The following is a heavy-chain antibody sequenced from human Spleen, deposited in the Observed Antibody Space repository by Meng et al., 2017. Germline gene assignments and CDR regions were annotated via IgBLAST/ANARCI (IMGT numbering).Heavy chain of an antibody. CDR2: IEQKGNEK. CDR1: GFPFFGYW. Sequence: GESLKISCVASGFPFFGYWMSWVRQAPGKGLEWVANIEQKGNEKYYVDSVKGRFTVSRDNAKNSVYLQMNSLRAEDTAVYYCARGYGDTGHGMDVWGQGTTVTVSS. J-gene: IGHJ6*02. CDR3: ARGYGDTGHGMDV. D-gene: IGHD4-17*01. V-gene: IGHV3-7*01.